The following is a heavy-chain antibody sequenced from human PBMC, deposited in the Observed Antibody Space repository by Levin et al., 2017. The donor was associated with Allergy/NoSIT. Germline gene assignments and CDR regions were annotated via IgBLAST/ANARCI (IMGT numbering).Heavy chain of an antibody. V-gene: IGHV3-43*01. D-gene: IGHD2-15*01. J-gene: IGHJ3*02. Sequence: GGSLRLSCVASGFTFDDYTMHWVRQAPGKGLQWVSLISWDGSKALYGDSVKGRFTISRDNSENSLHLQMNSLRTEDTALYYCVRDGGYCSGGTCLGTFDIWGQGTVFTVS. CDR2: ISWDGSKA. CDR1: GFTFDDYT. CDR3: VRDGGYCSGGTCLGTFDI.